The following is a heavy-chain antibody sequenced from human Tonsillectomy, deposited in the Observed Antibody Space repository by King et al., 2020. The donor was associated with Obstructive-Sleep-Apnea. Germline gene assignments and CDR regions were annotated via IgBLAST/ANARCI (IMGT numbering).Heavy chain of an antibody. CDR3: AKLGFLEWFPSH. J-gene: IGHJ4*02. CDR2: ICGSGGST. CDR1: GFTFSSYA. D-gene: IGHD3-3*01. Sequence: DVQLVESGGGLVQPGGSLRLSCAASGFTFSSYAMSWFRQAPGKGLEWVSAICGSGGSTYYADSVKGRFTISRDNSKNTLYLQMNSLRAEDTAVYYCAKLGFLEWFPSHWGQGTLVTVSS. V-gene: IGHV3-23*04.